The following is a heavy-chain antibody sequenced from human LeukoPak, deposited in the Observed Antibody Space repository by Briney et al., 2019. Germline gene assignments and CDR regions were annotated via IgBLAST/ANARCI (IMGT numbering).Heavy chain of an antibody. CDR1: GGSISSSSYY. CDR3: ASSPCSSTSRHTGFFYYYYMDV. V-gene: IGHV4-39*01. J-gene: IGHJ6*03. D-gene: IGHD2-2*02. CDR2: IYYSGST. Sequence: SETLSLTCAVSGGSISSSSYYWGWIRQPPGKGLEWIGSIYYSGSTYYNPSLKSRVTISVDTSKNQFSLKLSSVTAADTAVYYCASSPCSSTSRHTGFFYYYYMDVWGKGTTVTISS.